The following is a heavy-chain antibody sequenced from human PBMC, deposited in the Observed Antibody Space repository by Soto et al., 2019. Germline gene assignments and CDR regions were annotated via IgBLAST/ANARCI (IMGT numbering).Heavy chain of an antibody. CDR1: GYTFTSYA. CDR3: AKNYDILTGYYSRNYINWFDP. D-gene: IGHD3-9*01. Sequence: EASVKVSCKASGYTFTSYAMHWVRQAPGQRLEWMGWINAGNGNTKYSQKFQGRVTITRDTSASTAYMELSSLRSEDTAVYYCAKNYDILTGYYSRNYINWFDPWGQGTLVTVSS. J-gene: IGHJ5*02. CDR2: INAGNGNT. V-gene: IGHV1-3*01.